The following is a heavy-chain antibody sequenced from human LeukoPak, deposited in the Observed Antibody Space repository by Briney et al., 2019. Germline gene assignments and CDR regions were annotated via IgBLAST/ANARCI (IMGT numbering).Heavy chain of an antibody. CDR2: IWYDGSNK. Sequence: PGTSLRLSCAASGFTFSSYGMHWVRQAPGKGLEWVAVIWYDGSNKFYADSVKGRFTISRDNSKNTLYLQMNSLTAEDTAVYYCAKGFLTGYLYYFGYWGQGTLVTVSS. J-gene: IGHJ4*02. CDR1: GFTFSSYG. CDR3: AKGFLTGYLYYFGY. D-gene: IGHD3-9*01. V-gene: IGHV3-33*06.